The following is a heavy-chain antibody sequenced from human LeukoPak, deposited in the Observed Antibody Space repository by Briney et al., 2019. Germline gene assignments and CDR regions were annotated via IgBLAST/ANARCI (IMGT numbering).Heavy chain of an antibody. CDR2: TNPNSGNT. D-gene: IGHD3-16*01. Sequence: VSVKVSRKASVSTFTRYEINWVRQATGQGLQGMGWTNPNSGNTGYAPNFQGRVTMTRATSISPPYMELSGCRSQDPALYCRARGCRGDMRMQAVSGGDYNYYYMDVWGEGTTVTVSS. V-gene: IGHV1-8*01. J-gene: IGHJ6*03. CDR3: ARGCRGDMRMQAVSGGDYNYYYMDV. CDR1: VSTFTRYE.